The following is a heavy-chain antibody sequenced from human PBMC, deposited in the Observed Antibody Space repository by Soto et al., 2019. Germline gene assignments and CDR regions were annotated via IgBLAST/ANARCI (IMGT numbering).Heavy chain of an antibody. J-gene: IGHJ4*02. Sequence: QVQLVQSGAEVKKPGASVKVSCKASGYTFTSYYMHWVRQAPGQGLEWMGIINPSGGSTSYAQKFQGRVTMTSDTSTSTVYMELSSLRSEDTAVYYCARESVSIYYDSIGSTHSSGGDYFDYWGQGTLVTVSS. V-gene: IGHV1-46*03. D-gene: IGHD3-22*01. CDR2: INPSGGST. CDR1: GYTFTSYY. CDR3: ARESVSIYYDSIGSTHSSGGDYFDY.